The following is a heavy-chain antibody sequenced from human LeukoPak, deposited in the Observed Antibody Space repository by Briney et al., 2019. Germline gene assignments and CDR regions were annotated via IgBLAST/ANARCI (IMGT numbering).Heavy chain of an antibody. D-gene: IGHD2-2*01. CDR3: AKVEGGYCSSTSCPGAFDI. Sequence: GGSLRLSCAASGFTFSSYGMNWVRQAPGKGLEWVSYISGTSNTIYYADSVKGRFTISRDNAKNSLYLQVNSLRAEDTAVYYCAKVEGGYCSSTSCPGAFDIWGQGTMVTVSS. V-gene: IGHV3-48*01. CDR1: GFTFSSYG. CDR2: ISGTSNTI. J-gene: IGHJ3*02.